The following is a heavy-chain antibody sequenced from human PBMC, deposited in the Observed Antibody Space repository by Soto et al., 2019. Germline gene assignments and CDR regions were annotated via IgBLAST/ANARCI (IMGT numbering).Heavy chain of an antibody. D-gene: IGHD6-13*01. CDR1: GFTFSSYG. CDR2: ISYDGSNK. Sequence: GGSLRLSCAASGFTFSSYGMHWVRQAPGKGLEWVAVISYDGSNKYYADSVKGRFTISRDNSKNTLYLQMNSLRAEDTAVYYSANFYSSSSGIWGQGTMVTVSS. J-gene: IGHJ3*02. V-gene: IGHV3-30*18. CDR3: ANFYSSSSGI.